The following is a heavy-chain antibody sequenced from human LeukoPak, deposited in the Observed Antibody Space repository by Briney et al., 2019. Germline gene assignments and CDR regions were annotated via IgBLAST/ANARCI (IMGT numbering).Heavy chain of an antibody. CDR1: GYTFTSYD. D-gene: IGHD3-22*01. CDR3: ARGGAFYYDSGGYYWFDP. CDR2: MNPNSGNT. V-gene: IGHV1-8*01. J-gene: IGHJ5*02. Sequence: ASVTVSCKASGYTFTSYDINWVRQATGQGLEWMGWMNPNSGNTGYAQQFQGRATMTRDTSITTAYMELSSLRSEDTAVYYCARGGAFYYDSGGYYWFDPWGQGTLVIVSS.